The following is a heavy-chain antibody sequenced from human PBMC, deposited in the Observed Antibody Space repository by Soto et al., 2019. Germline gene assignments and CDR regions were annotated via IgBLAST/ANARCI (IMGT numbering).Heavy chain of an antibody. CDR3: AREGYYYGSGSYWVSWYYFDY. CDR1: GFTFSSYA. Sequence: PGGSLRLFCAASGFTFSSYAMHWVRQAPGKGLEWVAVISYDGSNKYYADSVKGRFTISRDNSKNTLYLQMNSLRAEDTAVYYCAREGYYYGSGSYWVSWYYFDYWGQGTLVTVSS. J-gene: IGHJ4*02. V-gene: IGHV3-30-3*01. D-gene: IGHD3-10*01. CDR2: ISYDGSNK.